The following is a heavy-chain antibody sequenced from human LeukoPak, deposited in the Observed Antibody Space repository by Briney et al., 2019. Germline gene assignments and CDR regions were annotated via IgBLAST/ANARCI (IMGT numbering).Heavy chain of an antibody. D-gene: IGHD3-22*01. J-gene: IGHJ4*02. Sequence: GGSLRLSCAASGFTFSNYGIHWVRQAPGKGLEWVAVISYDGNNKYYADSVKGRFTISRDNSKNTLFLQMNSLRAEDTAVYYCARDLKGSGYYPRWGQGTLVTVSS. CDR2: ISYDGNNK. V-gene: IGHV3-30*03. CDR3: ARDLKGSGYYPR. CDR1: GFTFSNYG.